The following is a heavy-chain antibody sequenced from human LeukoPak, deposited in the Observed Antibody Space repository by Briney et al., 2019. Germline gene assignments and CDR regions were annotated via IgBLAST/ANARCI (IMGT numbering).Heavy chain of an antibody. V-gene: IGHV3-23*01. Sequence: GGSLRLSCAASGFTFSTYAMSWVRQAPGKGLEWVSAISGSGGSTYYADSVKGRFTISRDNSKNTLHLQMNSLRAEDTAVYYCAKPIQLWSNPFDYWGQGTLVTVSS. CDR1: GFTFSTYA. D-gene: IGHD5-18*01. J-gene: IGHJ4*02. CDR2: ISGSGGST. CDR3: AKPIQLWSNPFDY.